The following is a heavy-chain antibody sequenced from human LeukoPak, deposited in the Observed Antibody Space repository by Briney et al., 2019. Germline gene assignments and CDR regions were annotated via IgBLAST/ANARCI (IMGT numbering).Heavy chain of an antibody. Sequence: SVKVSCKASGGTFSSYAISWVRQAPGQGLEWMGRIIPILGIANYAQKFQGRVTITADKSTSTAYMELSSLRSEDTAVYYCASQYYDFWSGRYYYYGMDVRGQGTTVTVSS. V-gene: IGHV1-69*04. CDR1: GGTFSSYA. D-gene: IGHD3-3*01. J-gene: IGHJ6*02. CDR3: ASQYYDFWSGRYYYYGMDV. CDR2: IIPILGIA.